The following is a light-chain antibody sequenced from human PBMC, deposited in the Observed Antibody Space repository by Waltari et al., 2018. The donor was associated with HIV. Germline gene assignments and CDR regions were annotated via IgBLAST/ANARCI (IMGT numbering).Light chain of an antibody. J-gene: IGKJ2*01. CDR2: GAS. V-gene: IGKV1-39*01. Sequence: DIQMTQSPSSLSASVGDTITITCRASQSIATHLNWYQQKLGKVPKVLIYGASTLQSGAPSRFSGSGSGTHFTLTITNLQPEDFATYFCQQLNYYPHTFGQGTKVEIK. CDR3: QQLNYYPHT. CDR1: QSIATH.